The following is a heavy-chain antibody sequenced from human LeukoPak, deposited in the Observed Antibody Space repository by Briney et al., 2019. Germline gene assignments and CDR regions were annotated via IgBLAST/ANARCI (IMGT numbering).Heavy chain of an antibody. V-gene: IGHV1-2*02. Sequence: ASVKVSCKASGYSFTDYYIHWVRQAPGQGLEWMGWIKPNSGDTNYVEKFQDRVTMTRDTSISTAYMELSRLRSDDTAVYYCATFDQDWGTFHYWGQGTLVTVSS. CDR3: ATFDQDWGTFHY. CDR2: IKPNSGDT. CDR1: GYSFTDYY. J-gene: IGHJ4*02. D-gene: IGHD7-27*01.